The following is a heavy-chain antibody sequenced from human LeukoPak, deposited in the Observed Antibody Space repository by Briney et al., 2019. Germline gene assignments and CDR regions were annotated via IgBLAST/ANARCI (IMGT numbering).Heavy chain of an antibody. CDR2: INPNSGGT. V-gene: IGHV1-2*02. D-gene: IGHD5-24*01. CDR3: AREDGHSPDP. J-gene: IGHJ5*02. Sequence: ASVKVSCKASGYTFTGYYIHWVRQAPGQGLEWMWWINPNSGGTTYAQNFQGRVIMTRDTSISTAYMELSRLTSDDTAVYYCAREDGHSPDPWGQGTLVTVSS. CDR1: GYTFTGYY.